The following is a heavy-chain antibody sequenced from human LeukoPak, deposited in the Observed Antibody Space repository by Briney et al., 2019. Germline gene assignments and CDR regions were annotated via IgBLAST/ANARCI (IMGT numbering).Heavy chain of an antibody. CDR1: AGSISSSSYY. Sequence: SETLSLTCTVSAGSISSSSYYWGWIRQPPGKGLEWIGSIYYSGSTYYNPSLKSRVTISVDTSKNQFSLKLSSVTAADTAVYYCARQGAVAGVDYWGQGTLVTVSS. J-gene: IGHJ4*02. D-gene: IGHD6-19*01. CDR2: IYYSGST. V-gene: IGHV4-39*01. CDR3: ARQGAVAGVDY.